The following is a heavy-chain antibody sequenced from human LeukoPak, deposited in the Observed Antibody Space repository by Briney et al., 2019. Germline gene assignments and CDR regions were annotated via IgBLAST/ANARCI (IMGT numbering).Heavy chain of an antibody. CDR1: GGTFSSYA. D-gene: IGHD3-9*01. CDR2: IIPIFGTA. V-gene: IGHV1-69*06. Sequence: ASVKVSCKASGGTFSSYAISWVRQAPGQGLEWMGGIIPIFGTANYAQKFQGRVTITADKSTSTAYMELSSLRSEDTAVYYCARDGDILTGYYNVLAFDIWGQGTMVTVSS. J-gene: IGHJ3*02. CDR3: ARDGDILTGYYNVLAFDI.